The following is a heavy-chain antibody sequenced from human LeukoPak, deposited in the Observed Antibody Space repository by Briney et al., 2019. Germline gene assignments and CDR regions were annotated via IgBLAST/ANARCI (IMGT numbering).Heavy chain of an antibody. D-gene: IGHD2-2*01. CDR3: ARATPVVVPAAITFDP. J-gene: IGHJ5*02. V-gene: IGHV4-30-2*01. CDR1: GGSISSGGYS. Sequence: PSETLSLTCAVSGGSISSGGYSWSWIRQPPGKGLEWIGYIYQSGSTYYNPSLKSRVTISVDRSKNQFSLKLSSVTAADTAVYYCARATPVVVPAAITFDPWGQGTLVTVSS. CDR2: IYQSGST.